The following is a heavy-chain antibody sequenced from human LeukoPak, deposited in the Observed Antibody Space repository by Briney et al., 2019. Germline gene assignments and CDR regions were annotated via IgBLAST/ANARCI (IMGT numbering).Heavy chain of an antibody. Sequence: GGSLRLSCAASGFTFSGYWMHWVRQVPGKGLVWVSRVNSDGSSTRHADSVKGRFTISRDNAKNTLYLQMNSLRSEDTAVYYCARSHYYDSSGIFSYYYGLDVWGQGTTVTVSS. V-gene: IGHV3-74*01. J-gene: IGHJ6*02. CDR1: GFTFSGYW. D-gene: IGHD3-22*01. CDR2: VNSDGSST. CDR3: ARSHYYDSSGIFSYYYGLDV.